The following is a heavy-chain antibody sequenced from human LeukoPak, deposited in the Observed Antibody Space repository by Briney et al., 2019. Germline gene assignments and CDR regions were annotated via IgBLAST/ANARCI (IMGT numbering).Heavy chain of an antibody. D-gene: IGHD3-10*01. CDR3: ARAMAMVRGLIGQYYFDY. CDR1: GYTFTSYD. CDR2: KNPNSGNT. V-gene: IGHV1-8*01. Sequence: ASVKVSCKASGYTFTSYDINWVRQATGQGLEWMGWKNPNSGNTGYAQKFQGRVTMTRNTSISTAYMELSSLRSEDTAVYYCARAMAMVRGLIGQYYFDYWGQGTLVTVSS. J-gene: IGHJ4*02.